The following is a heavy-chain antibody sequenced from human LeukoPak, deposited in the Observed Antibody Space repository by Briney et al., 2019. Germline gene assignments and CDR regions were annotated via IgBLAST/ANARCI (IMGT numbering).Heavy chain of an antibody. V-gene: IGHV1-69*13. D-gene: IGHD2-15*01. Sequence: SVKVSCKASGGTFSSYAISWVRQAPGQGLEWMGGIIPIFGTANYTQKFQGRVTITADESTSTAYMELSSLRSEDTAVYYCAVHVCSGGSCYSEDYGMDVWGKGTTVTVSS. J-gene: IGHJ6*04. CDR3: AVHVCSGGSCYSEDYGMDV. CDR1: GGTFSSYA. CDR2: IIPIFGTA.